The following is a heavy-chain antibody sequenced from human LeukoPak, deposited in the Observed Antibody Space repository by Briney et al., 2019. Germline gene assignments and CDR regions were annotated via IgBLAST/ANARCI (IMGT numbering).Heavy chain of an antibody. J-gene: IGHJ3*02. V-gene: IGHV6-1*01. CDR2: TYYRSKWYN. D-gene: IGHD6-19*01. Sequence: SQTLSLTCAISGYTVSSNSAAWNCIRQSPSRGLEWLGRTYYRSKWYNDYAVSVKSRITINPNTSKNQFSLQRNSVTPEDTAVYCCASKGYSSGWSRDAFDIWGQGTMVTVSS. CDR1: GYTVSSNSAA. CDR3: ASKGYSSGWSRDAFDI.